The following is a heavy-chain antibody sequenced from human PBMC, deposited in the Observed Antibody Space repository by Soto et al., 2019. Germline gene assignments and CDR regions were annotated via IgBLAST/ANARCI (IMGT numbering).Heavy chain of an antibody. CDR2: IYYSGST. J-gene: IGHJ4*02. CDR3: ARVLYGSGTIIAY. Sequence: SETLSLTCTVSGGSISSGDYYWSWIRQPPGKGLDWIGYIYYSGSTYYNPSLKSRVTISVDTSKNQFSLKLSSVTAADTAVYYGARVLYGSGTIIAYWGQGTLVTVSS. D-gene: IGHD3-10*01. CDR1: GGSISSGDYY. V-gene: IGHV4-30-4*01.